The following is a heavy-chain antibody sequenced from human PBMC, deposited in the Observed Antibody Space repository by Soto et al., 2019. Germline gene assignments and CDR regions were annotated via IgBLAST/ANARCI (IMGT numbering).Heavy chain of an antibody. CDR1: GYTFTSYY. Sequence: GASVKVSCKASGYTFTSYYMHWVRQAPGQGLEWMGIINPSGGSTNYAQKFQGRVTMTRDTSTSTVYMELSSLRSEDTAVYYCARGGIAAAAPLYYFDYWGQGTLVTVSS. D-gene: IGHD6-13*01. V-gene: IGHV1-46*01. J-gene: IGHJ4*02. CDR2: INPSGGST. CDR3: ARGGIAAAAPLYYFDY.